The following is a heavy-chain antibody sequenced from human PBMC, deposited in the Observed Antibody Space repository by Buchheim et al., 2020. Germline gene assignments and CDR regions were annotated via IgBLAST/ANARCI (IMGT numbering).Heavy chain of an antibody. D-gene: IGHD3-9*01. CDR3: ARTFYDILPVYYWAYYFDY. J-gene: IGHJ4*02. CDR2: ISSSGSTI. Sequence: EVQLVESGGGLVQPGGSLRLSCAASGFTFSHYGMNWVRQAPGKGLEWVSYISSSGSTIYYADSVKGRFTISRDNAQSSLYLQMNSLRDEDTAVYYCARTFYDILPVYYWAYYFDYWGQGTL. V-gene: IGHV3-48*02. CDR1: GFTFSHYG.